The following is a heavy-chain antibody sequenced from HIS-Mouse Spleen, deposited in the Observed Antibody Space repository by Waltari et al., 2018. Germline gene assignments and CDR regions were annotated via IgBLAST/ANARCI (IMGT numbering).Heavy chain of an antibody. Sequence: QVQLVQSGAEVKKPGASVKVSCKASGSPFTSYDINWVRQATGQGLEWMGWMKPNSGNTGYAQKFQGRVTMTRNTSISTAYMELSSLRSEDTAVYYCARGHDYSNYFDYWGQGTLVTVSS. CDR1: GSPFTSYD. J-gene: IGHJ4*02. V-gene: IGHV1-8*01. CDR2: MKPNSGNT. CDR3: ARGHDYSNYFDY. D-gene: IGHD4-4*01.